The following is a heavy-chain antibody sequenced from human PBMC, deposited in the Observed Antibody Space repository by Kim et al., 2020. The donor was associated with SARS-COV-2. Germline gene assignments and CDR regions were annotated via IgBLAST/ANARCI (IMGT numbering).Heavy chain of an antibody. J-gene: IGHJ4*02. CDR3: ARTSIAAAGHQYYFDY. V-gene: IGHV4-30-2*01. D-gene: IGHD6-13*01. Sequence: SLKSRVTISVDRSKNQFSLKLSSVTAADTAVYYCARTSIAAAGHQYYFDYWGQGTLVTVSS.